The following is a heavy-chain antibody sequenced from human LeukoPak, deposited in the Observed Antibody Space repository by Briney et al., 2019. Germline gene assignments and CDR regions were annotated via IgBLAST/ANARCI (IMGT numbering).Heavy chain of an antibody. Sequence: ASVKVSCTASGYTFTGYYMHWVRQAPGQGLEWMGGIIPIFGTANYAQKFQGRVTITADESTSTAYMELSSLRSEDTAVYYCARDGSTVVPTTRGWFDPWGQGTLVTVSS. J-gene: IGHJ5*02. CDR3: ARDGSTVVPTTRGWFDP. V-gene: IGHV1-69*13. D-gene: IGHD1-26*01. CDR1: GYTFTGYY. CDR2: IIPIFGTA.